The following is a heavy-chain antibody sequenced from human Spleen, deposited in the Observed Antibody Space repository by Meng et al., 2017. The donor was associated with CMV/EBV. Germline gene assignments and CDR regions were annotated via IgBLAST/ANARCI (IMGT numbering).Heavy chain of an antibody. Sequence: SVKVSCKASGGTLSSHGISWVRQAPGQGLEWMGGIIPILGTANYAQKFQGKVSITTDESASTAYMELSSLRSEDTAVYYCARQNCGGDCYFRYYYYGMDVWGQGTTVTVSS. CDR1: GGTLSSHG. D-gene: IGHD2-21*01. V-gene: IGHV1-69*05. J-gene: IGHJ6*02. CDR3: ARQNCGGDCYFRYYYYGMDV. CDR2: IIPILGTA.